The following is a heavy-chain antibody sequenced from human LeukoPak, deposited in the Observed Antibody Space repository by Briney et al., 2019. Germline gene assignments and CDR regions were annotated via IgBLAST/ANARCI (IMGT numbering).Heavy chain of an antibody. V-gene: IGHV3-7*05. Sequence: PGGSLRLSCAASGFTFSDYWMSWVRQAPGTGLEWVANIKRDGSQKYYVDSVKGRFTISRDNAKNSLYLQMNSLKAEDAAVYYCARDGREGYLDYWGQGTLVTVSS. CDR3: ARDGREGYLDY. J-gene: IGHJ4*02. D-gene: IGHD1-26*01. CDR2: IKRDGSQK. CDR1: GFTFSDYW.